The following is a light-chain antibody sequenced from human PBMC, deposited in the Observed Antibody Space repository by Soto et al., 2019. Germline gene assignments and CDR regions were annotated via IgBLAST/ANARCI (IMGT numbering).Light chain of an antibody. CDR2: GAS. J-gene: IGKJ1*01. CDR3: QQYGNSPWT. CDR1: QSVSSSY. Sequence: EIVLTQSPGTLSLSPGERATLSCRASQSVSSSYLAWYQQKPGQAPRLLIYGASSRATGIPDRFSGSGSGTVFTLTISRLEPEDFAVYYCQQYGNSPWTFGQGTKVEI. V-gene: IGKV3-20*01.